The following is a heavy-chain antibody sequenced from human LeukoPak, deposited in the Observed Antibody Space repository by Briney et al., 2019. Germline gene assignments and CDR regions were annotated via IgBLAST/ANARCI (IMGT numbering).Heavy chain of an antibody. CDR1: GFTVSSNY. D-gene: IGHD1-26*01. J-gene: IGHJ4*02. CDR3: ARGLSGSYHYFDY. Sequence: GGSLRLSCAVSGFTVSSNYMSWVRQAPGKGLEWVSVIYSGGSTYYADSVKGRFTISRDNSKNTLYLQVNSLSAEDTAVYYCARGLSGSYHYFDYWGQGTLVTVSS. CDR2: IYSGGST. V-gene: IGHV3-53*01.